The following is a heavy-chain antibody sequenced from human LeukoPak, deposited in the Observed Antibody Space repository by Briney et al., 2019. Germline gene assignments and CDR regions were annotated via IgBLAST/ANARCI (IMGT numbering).Heavy chain of an antibody. V-gene: IGHV3-7*01. CDR2: IKQDGSEK. D-gene: IGHD3-3*01. CDR1: GFTFSSYW. J-gene: IGHJ6*02. CDR3: ARGGSSWSGLDYYYYYGMDV. Sequence: GGSLRLSCAASGFTFSSYWMSWVRQAPGKGLEWVANIKQDGSEKYYVDSVKGRFTISRDNAKNSLYLQMNSLRAEDTAVYYCARGGSSWSGLDYYYYYGMDVWGQGTTVTVSS.